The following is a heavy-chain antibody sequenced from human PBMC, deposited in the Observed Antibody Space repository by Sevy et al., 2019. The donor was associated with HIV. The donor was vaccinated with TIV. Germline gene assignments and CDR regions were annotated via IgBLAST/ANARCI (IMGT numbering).Heavy chain of an antibody. V-gene: IGHV3-53*01. CDR2: IYSAHST. CDR1: GFTVSTKY. D-gene: IGHD4-17*01. CDR3: ASGKLDYGDYYYFDY. Sequence: GGSLRLSCAASGFTVSTKYMSWVRQAPGMGLEWVSVIYSAHSTYYTDSVKGRFTISRDNSKNTLYLQMNSLRAEDTAVYYCASGKLDYGDYYYFDYWGQRTLVTVSS. J-gene: IGHJ4*02.